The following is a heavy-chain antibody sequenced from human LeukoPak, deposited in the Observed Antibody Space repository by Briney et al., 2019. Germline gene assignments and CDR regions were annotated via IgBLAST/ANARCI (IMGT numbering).Heavy chain of an antibody. J-gene: IGHJ4*02. CDR2: ISGSGGST. Sequence: GGSLRLSCAASGFTFSSYAMSWVRQAPGKGLEWVSAISGSGGSTYYADSVKGRFTISRDNSKNSLYLQMNSLRAEDTAVYYCAKHSGGSCYSAFDYWGQGTLVTVSS. CDR3: AKHSGGSCYSAFDY. D-gene: IGHD2-15*01. CDR1: GFTFSSYA. V-gene: IGHV3-23*01.